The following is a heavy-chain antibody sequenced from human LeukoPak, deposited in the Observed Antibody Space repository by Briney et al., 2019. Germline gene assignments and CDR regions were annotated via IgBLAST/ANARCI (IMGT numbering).Heavy chain of an antibody. CDR1: GDSISGTSYF. CDR3: ARGPHRGQAADY. Sequence: SETLSLTCTVSGDSISGTSYFWSWVRQPAGKGLEWLGRIYASGRTSYNPSLTGRLSISVDTSKSQFSLKLTSVTAADTAVYYCARGPHRGQAADYWGQESWSPSPQ. D-gene: IGHD1-14*01. V-gene: IGHV4-61*02. J-gene: IGHJ4*01. CDR2: IYASGRT.